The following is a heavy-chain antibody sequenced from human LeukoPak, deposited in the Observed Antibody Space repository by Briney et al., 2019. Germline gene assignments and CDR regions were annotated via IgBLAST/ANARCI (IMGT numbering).Heavy chain of an antibody. CDR1: GDSISNYY. D-gene: IGHD5-12*01. CDR3: ARDLGYSGFDWAP. J-gene: IGHJ5*02. Sequence: PSETLSLTCTVSGDSISNYYWSWIRQPPGKGLEWIGYIYYSGSTNYNPSLKSRVTISVDTSKNQFSLNLTSVTAADAAVYYCARDLGYSGFDWAPWGQGTLVTVSS. V-gene: IGHV4-59*12. CDR2: IYYSGST.